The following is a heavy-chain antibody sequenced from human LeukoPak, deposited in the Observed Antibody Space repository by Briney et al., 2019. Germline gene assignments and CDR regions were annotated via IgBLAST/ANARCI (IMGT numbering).Heavy chain of an antibody. J-gene: IGHJ5*02. D-gene: IGHD6-6*01. CDR3: ARVSYSSSSVGWFDP. CDR1: GGSISPYY. Sequence: PSETLSLTCTVSGGSISPYYWSWIRQPPGKGLEWIGSIYYSGSTYYNPSLKSRVTISVDTSKNQFSLKLSSVTAADTAVYYCARVSYSSSSVGWFDPWGQGTLVTVSS. CDR2: IYYSGST. V-gene: IGHV4-59*12.